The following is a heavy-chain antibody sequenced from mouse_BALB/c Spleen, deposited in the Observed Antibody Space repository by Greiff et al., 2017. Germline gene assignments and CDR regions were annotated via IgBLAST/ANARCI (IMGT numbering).Heavy chain of an antibody. J-gene: IGHJ4*01. V-gene: IGHV14-3*02. D-gene: IGHD2-14*01. CDR2: IDPANGNT. Sequence: EVKLQQSGAELVKPGASVKLSCTASGFNIKDTYMHWVKQRPEQGLEWIGRIDPANGNTKYDPKFQGKATITADTSSNTAYLQLSSLTSEDTAVYYCAKGYDDWGQGTSVTVSS. CDR3: AKGYDD. CDR1: GFNIKDTY.